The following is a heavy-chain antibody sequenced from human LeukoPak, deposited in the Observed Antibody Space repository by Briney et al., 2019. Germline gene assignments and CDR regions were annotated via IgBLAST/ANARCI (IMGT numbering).Heavy chain of an antibody. CDR2: IYYSGST. CDR3: ARDIEGSGLDY. Sequence: SETLSLTCTVSGGSISSGGYYWSWIRQPPGKGLEWIGYIYYSGSTNYNPSLKSRVTISVDTSKNQFSLKLSSVTAADTAVYCCARDIEGSGLDYWGQGTLVTVSS. V-gene: IGHV4-61*08. CDR1: GGSISSGGYY. D-gene: IGHD1-26*01. J-gene: IGHJ4*02.